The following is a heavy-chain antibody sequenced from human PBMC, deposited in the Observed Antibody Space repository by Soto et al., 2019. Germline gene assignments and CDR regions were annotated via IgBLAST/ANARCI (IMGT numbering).Heavy chain of an antibody. CDR1: GFIFNDYA. J-gene: IGHJ4*02. CDR3: ALSTGSFHADFVS. CDR2: IDGAGGSV. Sequence: ETQLVESGGGLVQPGRSLRLACRNPGFIFNDYAMHWVRQAPGKGLEWVAGIDGAGGSVDYVDFVKGRFTISRDNGENAVFLQMDSLRAADTGVYCCALSTGSFHADFVSWGLGTQLCVSS. D-gene: IGHD1-26*01. V-gene: IGHV3-9*01.